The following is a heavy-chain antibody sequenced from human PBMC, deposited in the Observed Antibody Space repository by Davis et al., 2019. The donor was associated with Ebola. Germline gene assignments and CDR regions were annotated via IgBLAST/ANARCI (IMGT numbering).Heavy chain of an antibody. Sequence: GESLKISCAASGFTFSSYAMSWFRQAPGKGLEWVGFIRSKAYGGTTEYAASVKGRFTISRDDSKSIAYLQMNSLKTEDTAVYYCTRFLGDPLFYGGRAFDIWGQGTMVTVSS. V-gene: IGHV3-49*03. D-gene: IGHD4-23*01. CDR1: GFTFSSYA. CDR2: IRSKAYGGTT. J-gene: IGHJ3*02. CDR3: TRFLGDPLFYGGRAFDI.